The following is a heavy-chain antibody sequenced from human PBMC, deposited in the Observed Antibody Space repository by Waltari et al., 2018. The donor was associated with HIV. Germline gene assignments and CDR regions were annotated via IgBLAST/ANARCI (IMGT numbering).Heavy chain of an antibody. CDR3: ARIGCSGGTCYTPQGYLDY. CDR2: IYHSGST. CDR1: GGSISSTNW. J-gene: IGHJ4*02. Sequence: QVQLQESGPGLVKPSGTLSLTCAVSGGSISSTNWWSWVRQPPGKGLEWIGEIYHSGSTNYNPSLKSRVTISVDKSKNQFSLKLSSVTAADTAVYYCARIGCSGGTCYTPQGYLDYWGQGTLVTVSS. D-gene: IGHD2-15*01. V-gene: IGHV4-4*02.